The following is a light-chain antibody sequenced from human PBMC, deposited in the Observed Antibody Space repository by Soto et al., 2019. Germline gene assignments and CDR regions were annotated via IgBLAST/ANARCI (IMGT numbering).Light chain of an antibody. CDR2: DAS. CDR1: QSVSSY. CDR3: QQRSNWPPLT. J-gene: IGKJ4*01. V-gene: IGKV3-11*01. Sequence: EIVLTQSPATLSLSPGERATLSCRASQSVSSYLAWYQQKPGQAPRLLIYDASNRATGIPARFSGSGSGTDFTLTISGLEPVDFAVYYCQQRSNWPPLTFGGGTKVEIK.